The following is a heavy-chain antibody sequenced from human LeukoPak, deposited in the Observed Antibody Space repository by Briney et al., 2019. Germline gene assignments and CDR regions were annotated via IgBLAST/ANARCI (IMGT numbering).Heavy chain of an antibody. CDR1: GFTFSNYA. J-gene: IGHJ4*02. V-gene: IGHV3-23*01. CDR3: AKGSSSNIAARLNY. CDR2: ISGSDGST. Sequence: GGSLRLSCAASGFTFSNYAMSWVRQALGKGLEWVSGISGSDGSTYYADSVKGRFAISRDNSKNTLFLQMNSLRAEDTAVYYCAKGSSSNIAARLNYWGQGTLVTVSS. D-gene: IGHD6-6*01.